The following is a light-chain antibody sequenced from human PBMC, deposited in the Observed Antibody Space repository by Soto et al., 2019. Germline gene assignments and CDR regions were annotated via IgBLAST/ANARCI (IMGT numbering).Light chain of an antibody. J-gene: IGKJ1*01. CDR2: GAS. V-gene: IGKV3-20*01. CDR1: QRVSGSY. CDR3: QQYGSSTWT. Sequence: EIVLTQSPGTLSLSPGERATPSSRASQRVSGSYLAWYQQKPGQAPRPLIYGASSRATGIPDRFSGSGSGTDFTLTISRLEPEDFAVYYCQQYGSSTWTFGQGTKVEIK.